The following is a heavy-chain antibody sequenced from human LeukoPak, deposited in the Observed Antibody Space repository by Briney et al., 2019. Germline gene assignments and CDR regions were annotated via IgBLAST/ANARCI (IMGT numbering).Heavy chain of an antibody. Sequence: ASVKVSCKASGYPFTSYGIMWVRQAPGQGLEWMGWISAHSGDTNYAQNYQDRVTMTTEASTTTCYMELRSLKSDDTAVYYCARGDYYHGSGYLTRENYWGQGTLVAVSS. CDR1: GYPFTSYG. D-gene: IGHD3-22*01. J-gene: IGHJ4*02. CDR3: ARGDYYHGSGYLTRENY. V-gene: IGHV1-18*01. CDR2: ISAHSGDT.